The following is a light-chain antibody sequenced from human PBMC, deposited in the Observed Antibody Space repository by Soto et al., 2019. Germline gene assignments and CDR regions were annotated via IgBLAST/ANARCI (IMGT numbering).Light chain of an antibody. V-gene: IGLV2-14*03. Sequence: QTAVTQPAPVSGSPGQSITLSCSGTSSDVGGYNYVSWYQHHPDKAPKLVLYGVSNRPSGVSNRFSGSKSGNTASLTISGFQAEDEADYYCSSYTSTSTYVFGTGTKVTVL. CDR3: SSYTSTSTYV. CDR2: GVS. J-gene: IGLJ1*01. CDR1: SSDVGGYNY.